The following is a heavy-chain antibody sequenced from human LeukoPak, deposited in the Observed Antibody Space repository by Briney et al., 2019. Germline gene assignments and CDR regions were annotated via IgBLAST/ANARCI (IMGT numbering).Heavy chain of an antibody. CDR3: ARERRPYCSGGSCYSVWDY. Sequence: SETLSLTCTVSGYSLSSGYYWGWIRQPPGKGLEWIGSIYHSGSTYYNPSLKSRVTISVDTPKNQFSLKLSSVTAADTAVYYCARERRPYCSGGSCYSVWDYWGQGTLVTVSS. V-gene: IGHV4-38-2*02. CDR1: GYSLSSGYY. CDR2: IYHSGST. D-gene: IGHD2-15*01. J-gene: IGHJ4*02.